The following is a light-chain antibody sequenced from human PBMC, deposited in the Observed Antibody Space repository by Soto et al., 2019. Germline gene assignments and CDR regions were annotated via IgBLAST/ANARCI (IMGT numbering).Light chain of an antibody. CDR3: MQATQFPYT. J-gene: IGKJ2*01. Sequence: DIVMTQTPLSSPVTLGQPASISCKSSQSLVHSDGNTHLSWLQQRPDQPPRLLIYQISNRFSGVPDRFSGSGAGTDFTLKISRVEAEDVGVYYCMQATQFPYTFGQGTKLEIK. CDR2: QIS. CDR1: QSLVHSDGNTH. V-gene: IGKV2-24*01.